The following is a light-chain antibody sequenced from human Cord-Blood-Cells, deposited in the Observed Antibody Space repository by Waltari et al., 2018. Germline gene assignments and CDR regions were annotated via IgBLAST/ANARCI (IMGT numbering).Light chain of an antibody. CDR3: CSYAGSSTWV. Sequence: QSALTQPASVSGSPGQSITLSCTGTSSDVGSYNLVSWYQQHLGKAPKLMIYEGSKLPSGVSNRFSGSKSCNTASLTISWLQAEDETDYYCCSYAGSSTWVFGGGTKLTVL. CDR2: EGS. J-gene: IGLJ3*02. CDR1: SSDVGSYNL. V-gene: IGLV2-23*01.